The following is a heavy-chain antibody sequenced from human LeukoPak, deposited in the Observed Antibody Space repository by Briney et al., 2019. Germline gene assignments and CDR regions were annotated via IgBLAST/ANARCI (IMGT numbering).Heavy chain of an antibody. Sequence: GGCLRLSCAASGFLFSAYSMNWVRQAPGKGLEWVSSISNNGNLFYADSVRGRFTLSRDNSKNTLYLQMNSLRAGDTAVYYCAKVGQPWSIWDYFDYWGQGTLVTVSS. CDR3: AKVGQPWSIWDYFDY. D-gene: IGHD3-16*01. CDR1: GFLFSAYS. CDR2: ISNNGNL. V-gene: IGHV3-69-1*01. J-gene: IGHJ4*02.